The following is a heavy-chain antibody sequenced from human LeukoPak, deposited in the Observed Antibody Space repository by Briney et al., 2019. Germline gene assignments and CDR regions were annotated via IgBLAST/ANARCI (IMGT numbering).Heavy chain of an antibody. V-gene: IGHV3-23*01. CDR1: GFTFSSYA. D-gene: IGHD3-22*01. J-gene: IGHJ4*02. CDR2: ISGSGGST. CDR3: AKDSRDSSGYHLPDDY. Sequence: GGSLRLSCAASGFTFSSYAMSWVRQAPGKGLEWVSAISGSGGSTYYADSVKGRFTISRDNSKNTLYLQMNSLRAEDTAVYYCAKDSRDSSGYHLPDDYWGQGTLVTVSS.